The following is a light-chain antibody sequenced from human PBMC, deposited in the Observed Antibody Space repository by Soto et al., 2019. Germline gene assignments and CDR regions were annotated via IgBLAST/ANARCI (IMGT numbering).Light chain of an antibody. J-gene: IGKJ1*01. V-gene: IGKV4-1*01. CDR1: QSVLYSPNTKNY. CDR2: WAA. Sequence: DIVMTQSPDSLAVSLGERATINCKSSQSVLYSPNTKNYLAWYQQKPGQPPKLLVYWAATRESGVPDRFSGIGSETDFTLTINSLQAEDVAVYYCQQYINAPQTFGQGTKVEIK. CDR3: QQYINAPQT.